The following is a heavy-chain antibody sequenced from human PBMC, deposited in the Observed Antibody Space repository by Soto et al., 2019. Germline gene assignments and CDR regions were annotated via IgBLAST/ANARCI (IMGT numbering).Heavy chain of an antibody. J-gene: IGHJ4*02. CDR3: AKDPDIVVVPAATLFDY. Sequence: EVQLLESGGGLVQPGGSLRLSCAASGFTFSSYAMSWVRQAPGKGLEWVSAISGSGGSKYYADSVKGRFTISRDNSKNTLYLQMNSLRAEDTAVYYCAKDPDIVVVPAATLFDYWGQGTLVTVSS. CDR2: ISGSGGSK. CDR1: GFTFSSYA. D-gene: IGHD2-2*01. V-gene: IGHV3-23*01.